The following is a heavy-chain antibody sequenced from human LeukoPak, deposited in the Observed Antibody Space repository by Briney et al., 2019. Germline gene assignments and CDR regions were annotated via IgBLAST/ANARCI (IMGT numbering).Heavy chain of an antibody. CDR1: GDSVSSNSAA. Sequence: SQTLSLTCAISGDSVSSNSAAWNWIRQSPSRGLEWLGRTYYRSKWYNDYAVSVKSRITINPDTSKNQFSLKLSSVTAADTAVYYCARAGFVTVIDSSWFDYWGQGTLVTVSS. V-gene: IGHV6-1*01. J-gene: IGHJ4*02. D-gene: IGHD6-13*01. CDR3: ARAGFVTVIDSSWFDY. CDR2: TYYRSKWYN.